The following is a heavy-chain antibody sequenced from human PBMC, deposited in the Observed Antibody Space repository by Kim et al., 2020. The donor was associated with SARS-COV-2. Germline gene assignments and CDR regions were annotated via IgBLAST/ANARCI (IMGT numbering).Heavy chain of an antibody. CDR2: ISSSSSYI. CDR3: AREPPYYYGSGPGYYGMDV. D-gene: IGHD3-10*01. J-gene: IGHJ6*02. Sequence: GGSLRLSCAASGFTFSSYSMNWVPQAPGKGLEWVSSISSSSSYIYYADSVKGRFTISRDNAKNSLYLQMNSLRAEDTAVYYCAREPPYYYGSGPGYYGMDVWGQGTTVTVSS. V-gene: IGHV3-21*01. CDR1: GFTFSSYS.